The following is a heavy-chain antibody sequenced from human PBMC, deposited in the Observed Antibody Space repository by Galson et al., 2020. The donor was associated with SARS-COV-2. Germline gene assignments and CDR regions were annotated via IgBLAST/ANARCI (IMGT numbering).Heavy chain of an antibody. Sequence: SETLSLTCTVSGGSISSGGYYWSWIRQHPGKGLEWIGYIYYSGSTYYNPSLKSRVTISVDTSKNQFSLKLSSVTAADTAVYYCAGSSRTIFGVVTNDYWGQGTLVTVSS. CDR1: GGSISSGGYY. CDR3: AGSSRTIFGVVTNDY. D-gene: IGHD3-3*01. V-gene: IGHV4-31*03. J-gene: IGHJ4*02. CDR2: IYYSGST.